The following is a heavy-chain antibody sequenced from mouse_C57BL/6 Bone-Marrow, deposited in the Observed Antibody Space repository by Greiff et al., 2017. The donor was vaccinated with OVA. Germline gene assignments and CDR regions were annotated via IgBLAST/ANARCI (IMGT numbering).Heavy chain of an antibody. Sequence: EVMLVESGGGLVKPGGSLKLSCAASGFTFSSYTMSWVRQTPEKRLEWVATISGGGGNTYYPDSVKGRFTISRDNAKNTLYLQMSILRSEDTALYYCARRLDDYWGQGTTLTVSS. CDR3: ARRLDDY. CDR2: ISGGGGNT. V-gene: IGHV5-9*01. D-gene: IGHD4-1*01. CDR1: GFTFSSYT. J-gene: IGHJ2*01.